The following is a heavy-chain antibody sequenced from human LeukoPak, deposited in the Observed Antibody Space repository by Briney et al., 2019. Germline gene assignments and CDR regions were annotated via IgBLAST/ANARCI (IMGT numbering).Heavy chain of an antibody. CDR3: ARDYESYDSSGYRGPSDY. D-gene: IGHD3-22*01. CDR2: IYSGGST. V-gene: IGHV3-53*01. Sequence: PGGSLRLSCAASGFTVSSNYMSWVRQAPGKGLEWVSVIYSGGSTYYADSVKGRFTISRDNSKNTLYLQMNSLRAEDTAVYYCARDYESYDSSGYRGPSDYWGQGTLVTVSS. J-gene: IGHJ4*02. CDR1: GFTVSSNY.